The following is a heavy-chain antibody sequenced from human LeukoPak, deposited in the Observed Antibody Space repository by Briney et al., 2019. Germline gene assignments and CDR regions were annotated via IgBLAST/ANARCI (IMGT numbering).Heavy chain of an antibody. CDR1: GFTFSSYG. V-gene: IGHV3-30*18. D-gene: IGHD6-19*01. J-gene: IGHJ6*02. CDR3: AKPAVAAPPLYYYYGMDV. CDR2: ISYDGSNK. Sequence: GGSLRLSCAASGFTFSSYGMHWVRQAPGKGLEWVVVISYDGSNKYYADSVKGRFTISRDNSKDTLYLQMNSLRAEDTAVYYCAKPAVAAPPLYYYYGMDVWGQGTTVTVSS.